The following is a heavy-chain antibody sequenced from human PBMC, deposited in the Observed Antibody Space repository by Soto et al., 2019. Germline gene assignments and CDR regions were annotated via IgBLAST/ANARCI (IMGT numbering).Heavy chain of an antibody. V-gene: IGHV3-23*01. CDR2: TTVSGGET. D-gene: IGHD3-16*01. J-gene: IGHJ4*02. CDR3: GKGGTGDVGDH. Sequence: EVQLLESGGGLVQPGGSLRLSCVASGFTFNNYGMTWVRQAPGKGLGWVSGTTVSGGETYYADSVRGRFTISRDNSKSTLLLQMNSLRAEDTAVYYCGKGGTGDVGDHWGQGTLVTVSS. CDR1: GFTFNNYG.